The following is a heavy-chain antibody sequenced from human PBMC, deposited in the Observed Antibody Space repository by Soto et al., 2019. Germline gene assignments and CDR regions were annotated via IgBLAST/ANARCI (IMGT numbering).Heavy chain of an antibody. V-gene: IGHV2-5*02. CDR3: ARRYSYFDY. D-gene: IGHD2-21*01. J-gene: IGHJ4*02. Sequence: QITLKESGPTRVKPTQTLTLTCTFSGFSLSTSGVGAGWIRQPPGKALECLALIYWDADKRYSPSLKSRLTITKDTSKNQVVLTMTNMDPVDTATYYCARRYSYFDYWGQGTLVTVSS. CDR2: IYWDADK. CDR1: GFSLSTSGVG.